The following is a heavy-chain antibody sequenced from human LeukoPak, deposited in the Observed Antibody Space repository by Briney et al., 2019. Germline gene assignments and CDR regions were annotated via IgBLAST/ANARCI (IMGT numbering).Heavy chain of an antibody. J-gene: IGHJ3*02. CDR3: AKDITYLTPGKKDIVVVPAALGYAFDI. V-gene: IGHV3-23*01. CDR2: ISGSGGST. D-gene: IGHD2-2*01. Sequence: PGGSLRLSCAASGFTFSSYAMSWVRQAPGKGLEWVSAISGSGGSTYYADSVKGRFTISRDNSKNTLYLQMNSLRAEDTAVYYCAKDITYLTPGKKDIVVVPAALGYAFDIWGQGTMVTVSS. CDR1: GFTFSSYA.